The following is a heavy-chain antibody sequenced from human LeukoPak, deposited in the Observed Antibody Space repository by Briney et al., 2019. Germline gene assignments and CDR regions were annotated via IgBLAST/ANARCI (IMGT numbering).Heavy chain of an antibody. V-gene: IGHV4-38-2*02. Sequence: TSETLSLTCTVPGYSISSGYYWGWIRPPPGKGLEWIGSIYHSGSTYYNPSLKSRVTISVDTSKNQFSLKLSSVTAVDTAVYYCARTQRVWYNCSSTSCYPYNWFDPWGQGTLVTVSS. CDR3: ARTQRVWYNCSSTSCYPYNWFDP. CDR1: GYSISSGYY. D-gene: IGHD2-2*01. CDR2: IYHSGST. J-gene: IGHJ5*02.